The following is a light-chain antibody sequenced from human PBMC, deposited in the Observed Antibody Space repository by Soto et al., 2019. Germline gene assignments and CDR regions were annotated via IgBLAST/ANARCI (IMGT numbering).Light chain of an antibody. J-gene: IGLJ2*01. Sequence: QPASVSGSPGQSITISCTGTSSDIGHYNYVSWYQQHPGKAPKLMIYEVSNRPSGVSNRFSGSKSGNTASLTISGLQAEDEADYYCSSYTTSSTLEIGGGTKLTVL. CDR3: SSYTTSSTLE. CDR1: SSDIGHYNY. V-gene: IGLV2-14*01. CDR2: EVS.